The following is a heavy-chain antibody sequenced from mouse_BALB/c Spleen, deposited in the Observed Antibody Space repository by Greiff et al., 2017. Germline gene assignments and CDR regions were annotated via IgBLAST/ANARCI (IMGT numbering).Heavy chain of an antibody. Sequence: VQLQQSGPELVKPGASVRISCKASGYTFTSYYIHWVKQRPGQGLEWIGWIYPGNVNTKYNEKFKGKATLTADKSSSTAYMQLSSLTSEDSAVYFCARGISYDYGSSPYYFDYWGQGTTLTVSS. CDR2: IYPGNVNT. V-gene: IGHV1S56*01. CDR3: ARGISYDYGSSPYYFDY. D-gene: IGHD1-1*01. J-gene: IGHJ2*01. CDR1: GYTFTSYY.